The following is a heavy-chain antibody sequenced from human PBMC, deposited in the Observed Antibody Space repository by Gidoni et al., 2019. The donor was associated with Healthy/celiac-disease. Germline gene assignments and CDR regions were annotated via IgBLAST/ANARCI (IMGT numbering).Heavy chain of an antibody. V-gene: IGHV3-30-3*01. Sequence: QVQLVESGGGVVQPGRSLRLSCAASGFTFSSSAMHWVRQAPGKGLEWVAVISYDGSNKYYADSVKGRFTISRDNSKNTLYLQMNSLRAEDTAVYYCARERDSSSWYSSYYYGMDVWGQGTTVTVSS. D-gene: IGHD6-13*01. CDR3: ARERDSSSWYSSYYYGMDV. J-gene: IGHJ6*02. CDR2: ISYDGSNK. CDR1: GFTFSSSA.